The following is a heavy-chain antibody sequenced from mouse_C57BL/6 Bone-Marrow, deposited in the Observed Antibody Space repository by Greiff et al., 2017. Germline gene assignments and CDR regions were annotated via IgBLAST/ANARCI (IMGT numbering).Heavy chain of an antibody. D-gene: IGHD1-1*01. J-gene: IGHJ4*01. CDR2: ISDGGSYT. Sequence: SLEWVATISDGGSYTYYPDNVKGRFTISRDNAKNNLYLQMSHLKSEDTAMYYCARDLTTVVAPYAMDYWGQGTSVTVSS. V-gene: IGHV5-4*01. CDR3: ARDLTTVVAPYAMDY.